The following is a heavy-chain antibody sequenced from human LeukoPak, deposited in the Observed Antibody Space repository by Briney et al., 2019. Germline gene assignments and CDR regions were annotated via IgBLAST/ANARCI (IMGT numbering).Heavy chain of an antibody. D-gene: IGHD3-22*01. CDR3: AKDLYSSGP. CDR2: IYSGGGT. V-gene: IGHV3-66*01. CDR1: GFIVSSRH. Sequence: GGSLRLSCAASGFIVSSRHMSWVRQAPGKGLEWVSVIYSGGGTNYADSVKGRFTISRDNSKNTLYLQLNSLRAEDTAVYYCAKDLYSSGPWGQGTLVTVSS. J-gene: IGHJ5*02.